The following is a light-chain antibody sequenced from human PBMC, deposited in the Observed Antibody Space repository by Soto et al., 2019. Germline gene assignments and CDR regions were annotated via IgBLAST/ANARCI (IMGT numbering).Light chain of an antibody. CDR3: GSYTATSPLVV. Sequence: QSALTQPASVSGSPGQSITISCTGANSDVRIYDYASWYQQHPGKAPKLIIYEVSNRPSGVSNRFSGLKSGNTASLTISGLRPEDEADYYCGSYTATSPLVVFGGGTKLTVL. V-gene: IGLV2-14*01. CDR2: EVS. J-gene: IGLJ2*01. CDR1: NSDVRIYDY.